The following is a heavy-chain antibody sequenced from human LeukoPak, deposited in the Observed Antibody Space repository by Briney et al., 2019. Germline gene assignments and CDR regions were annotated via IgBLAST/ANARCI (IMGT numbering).Heavy chain of an antibody. Sequence: GGSLRLSCAASGFTFSSYGMHWVRQAPGKGLEWVAVIWYDGSNKYYADSVKGRFTISRDNSKNTLYLQMNSLRAEDTAVYYCAVHRCSGGSCYPTGPYDYWGQGTLVTVSS. CDR3: AVHRCSGGSCYPTGPYDY. D-gene: IGHD2-15*01. CDR1: GFTFSSYG. J-gene: IGHJ4*02. CDR2: IWYDGSNK. V-gene: IGHV3-33*01.